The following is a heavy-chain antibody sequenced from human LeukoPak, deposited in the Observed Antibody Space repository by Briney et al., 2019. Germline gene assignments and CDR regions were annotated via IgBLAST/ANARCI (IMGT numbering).Heavy chain of an antibody. Sequence: SETLSLTCAVSGYSITSGFSWGWIRQPPGKGLEWIGTISHSGTTDYKSTLESRLTISMDTSKNLLSLRLTSVPAADTAVYYCAREGAVPGIDPWGQGTLVTVSS. J-gene: IGHJ5*02. V-gene: IGHV4-38-2*02. D-gene: IGHD3-16*01. CDR3: AREGAVPGIDP. CDR2: ISHSGTT. CDR1: GYSITSGFS.